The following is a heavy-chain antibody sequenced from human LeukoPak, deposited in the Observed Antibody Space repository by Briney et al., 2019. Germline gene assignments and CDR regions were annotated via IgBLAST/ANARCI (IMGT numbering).Heavy chain of an antibody. CDR2: ISGSGGST. J-gene: IGHJ4*02. CDR3: AKNPLGYCSSTSCYTLPVDY. Sequence: GGSLRLSCAASRFTFSSYAMSWVRQAPGNGLEWVSAISGSGGSTYYADSVKGRFTISRDNSKNTLYLQMNSLRAEDTAVYYCAKNPLGYCSSTSCYTLPVDYWGQGTLVTVSS. D-gene: IGHD2-2*01. V-gene: IGHV3-23*01. CDR1: RFTFSSYA.